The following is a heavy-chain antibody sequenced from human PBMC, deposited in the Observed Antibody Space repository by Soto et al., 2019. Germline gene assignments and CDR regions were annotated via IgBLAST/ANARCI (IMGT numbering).Heavy chain of an antibody. CDR1: GFTVSNNY. J-gene: IGHJ4*02. V-gene: IGHV3-53*01. Sequence: EVQLVESGGGLIQPGGSLRLSCAVSGFTVSNNYMSWVRQAPGKGLEGVSVIYSGGYTAYGDSVKGRFTISRDNSKNTLLPQKHPLGAAAPAVYYGARRPGGGGYWGQGTLVTVSS. CDR2: IYSGGYT. CDR3: ARRPGGGGY. D-gene: IGHD3-10*01.